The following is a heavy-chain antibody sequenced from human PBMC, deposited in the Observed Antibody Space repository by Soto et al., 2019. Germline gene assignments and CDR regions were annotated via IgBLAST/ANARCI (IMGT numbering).Heavy chain of an antibody. V-gene: IGHV3-48*04. CDR1: GFTFRSYS. Sequence: PGGSLRLSCAASGFTFRSYSMNWVRQAPGKGLEWVSYISSSSTTIYYGDSVKGRFTISRDNAQNSLYLQMNSLTSEDTAVYYCARDRSADRFVQYFQHWGPGTLVTVSS. CDR3: ARDRSADRFVQYFQH. D-gene: IGHD6-19*01. J-gene: IGHJ1*01. CDR2: ISSSSTTI.